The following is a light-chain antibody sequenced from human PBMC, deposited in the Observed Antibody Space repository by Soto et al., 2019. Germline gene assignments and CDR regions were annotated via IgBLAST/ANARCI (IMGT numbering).Light chain of an antibody. CDR3: QQYGKSAMFT. CDR2: GAS. CDR1: QSVSSSY. J-gene: IGKJ2*01. Sequence: EIVLTQSPGTLSLSPGDRATLSCRASQSVSSSYLAWYQQKPGQAPSLLIYGASNRATGIPDRFSGGGSGTDFTLTISRLEPEDFAVYYCQQYGKSAMFTFGQGTKV. V-gene: IGKV3-20*01.